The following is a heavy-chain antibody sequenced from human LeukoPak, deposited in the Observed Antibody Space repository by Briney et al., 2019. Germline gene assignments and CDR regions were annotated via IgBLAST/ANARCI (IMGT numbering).Heavy chain of an antibody. V-gene: IGHV1-69*06. Sequence: SVKGSCKASGGTSTSSAISWVGQAPGHGLEWMGGVSPIFVTANSAQKFQGRVTITADKTTSTAYMELSSLRSEDTAVYCCARAPTIVQAASIDYYYYGMDVWGKGTTVTVSS. D-gene: IGHD2-2*01. J-gene: IGHJ6*04. CDR3: ARAPTIVQAASIDYYYYGMDV. CDR2: VSPIFVTA. CDR1: GGTSTSSA.